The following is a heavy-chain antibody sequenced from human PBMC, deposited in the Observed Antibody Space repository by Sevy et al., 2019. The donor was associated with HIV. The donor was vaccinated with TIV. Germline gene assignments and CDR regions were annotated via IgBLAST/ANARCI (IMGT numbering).Heavy chain of an antibody. J-gene: IGHJ5*02. CDR3: ARVGGGGYYDPWSGYLEFDP. CDR2: VSASGGST. D-gene: IGHD3-3*01. V-gene: IGHV3-23*01. Sequence: GGSLRLSCVGSGFSFSSDAMSWVRQAPGKGLQWVATVSASGGSTYYADSVRGRFSITRDNSKNPLYVKMNSLRAEDTAVYYCARVGGGGYYDPWSGYLEFDPWGQGTLVTVSS. CDR1: GFSFSSDA.